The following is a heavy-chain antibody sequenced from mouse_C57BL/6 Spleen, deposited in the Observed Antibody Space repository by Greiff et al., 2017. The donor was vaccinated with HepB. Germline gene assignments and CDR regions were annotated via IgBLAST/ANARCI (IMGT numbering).Heavy chain of an antibody. D-gene: IGHD2-4*01. CDR1: GYTFTSYW. J-gene: IGHJ1*03. CDR3: ARRITVYLYWYFDV. CDR2: IYPGSGST. V-gene: IGHV1-55*01. Sequence: QVQLQQPGAELVKPGASVKMSCKASGYTFTSYWITWVKQRPGQGLEWIGDIYPGSGSTNYNEKFKSKATLTVDTSSSTAYMQLSSLTSEDSAVYYCARRITVYLYWYFDVWGTGTTVTVSS.